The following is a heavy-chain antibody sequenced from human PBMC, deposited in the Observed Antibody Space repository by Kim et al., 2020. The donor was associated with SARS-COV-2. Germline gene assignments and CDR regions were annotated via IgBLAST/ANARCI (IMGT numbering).Heavy chain of an antibody. V-gene: IGHV4-61*01. J-gene: IGHJ4*01. CDR1: GGSVSSGSYY. CDR2: IYYSGSP. Sequence: SETLSLTCTVSGGSVSSGSYYWSWIRQPPGKGLEWIGYIYYSGSPNYNPSLKSRATISVNTSKNQFSLKLSSVTAAETAVYYCAGGPTSTWIQLWYDYWGHGTLGTVSS. CDR3: AGGPTSTWIQLWYDY. D-gene: IGHD5-18*01.